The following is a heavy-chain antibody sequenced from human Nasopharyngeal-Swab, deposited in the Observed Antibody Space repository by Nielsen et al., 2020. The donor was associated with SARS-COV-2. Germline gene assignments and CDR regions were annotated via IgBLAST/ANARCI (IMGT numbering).Heavy chain of an antibody. CDR1: RYTFTSYY. Sequence: ASVKVSCKASRYTFTSYYIHWVRQAPGRGLEWMGIINPSGGGTNYAQTFQGRVTMTSDTSTSTVYMDLSSLRSEDTAVYYCARGPINSRFFESYGMDVWGQGTTVTVSS. CDR3: ARGPINSRFFESYGMDV. D-gene: IGHD3-3*01. CDR2: INPSGGGT. V-gene: IGHV1-46*01. J-gene: IGHJ6*02.